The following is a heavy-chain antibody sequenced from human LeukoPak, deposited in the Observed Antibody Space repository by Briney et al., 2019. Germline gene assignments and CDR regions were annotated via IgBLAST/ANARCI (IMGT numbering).Heavy chain of an antibody. V-gene: IGHV1-58*02. J-gene: IGHJ4*02. CDR3: ASIGVGAKTGNDY. Sequence: GASVKVSCKASGFTFTSSAMQWVRQARGQRLEWIGWIVVGSGNTNYAQKFQERVTITRDMSTSTAYMELSSLRSEDTAVYYCASIGVGAKTGNDYWGQGTLVTVSS. CDR2: IVVGSGNT. CDR1: GFTFTSSA. D-gene: IGHD1-26*01.